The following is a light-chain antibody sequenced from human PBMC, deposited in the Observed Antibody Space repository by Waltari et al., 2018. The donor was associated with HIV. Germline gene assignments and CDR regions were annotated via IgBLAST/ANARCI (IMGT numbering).Light chain of an antibody. CDR2: EVT. CDR3: SSYAPTNNFYVL. CDR1: SSDIGGYNS. J-gene: IGLJ2*01. Sequence: QSALTQPPSASGSPGQSVTISCTGTSSDIGGYNSVYWYQQHPGKAPKLIMTEVTKRPSGVPDRFSGSKSGNTASLTVSGLQAEDEAHYYCSSYAPTNNFYVLFGGGTALTVL. V-gene: IGLV2-8*01.